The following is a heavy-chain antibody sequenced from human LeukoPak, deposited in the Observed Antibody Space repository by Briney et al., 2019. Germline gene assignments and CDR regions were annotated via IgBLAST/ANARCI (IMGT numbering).Heavy chain of an antibody. CDR1: GYTFTSYY. D-gene: IGHD3-22*01. CDR2: INPSGGST. J-gene: IGHJ4*02. V-gene: IGHV1-46*01. Sequence: GASVKVSCKASGYTFTSYYMHWVRQAPGQGLEWMGIINPSGGSTSYAQKFQGRVTMTRDTSTSTVYMELSSLRSEDTAVYYCARGPEWLRRDMIVVIIPFDSWGQGTLVTVSS. CDR3: ARGPEWLRRDMIVVIIPFDS.